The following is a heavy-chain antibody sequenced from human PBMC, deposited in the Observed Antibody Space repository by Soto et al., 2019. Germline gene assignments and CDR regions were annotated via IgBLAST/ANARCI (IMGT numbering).Heavy chain of an antibody. CDR1: GGTFSSYT. Sequence: QVQLVQSGAEVKKPGSSVKVSCKASGGTFSSYTISWVRQAPGQGLEWMGRIIPILGIAKYAQKFQGRVTITADKYTSTAYMELSSLRSEDTAVYYCERDGSPKEPYYFDYWGQGTLVTVSS. J-gene: IGHJ4*02. D-gene: IGHD1-1*01. CDR2: IIPILGIA. V-gene: IGHV1-69*08. CDR3: ERDGSPKEPYYFDY.